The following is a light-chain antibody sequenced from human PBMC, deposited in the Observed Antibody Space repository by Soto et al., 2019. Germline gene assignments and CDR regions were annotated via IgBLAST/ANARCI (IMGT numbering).Light chain of an antibody. V-gene: IGKV3-20*01. CDR3: QQYGSSPLT. CDR2: GAS. J-gene: IGKJ4*01. Sequence: EIVLTQSPGTLSLSPGERATLSCRASESVSDNYLAWYQQRSGQAPRLVIYGASSRASAVPDRFSGSGSGADFTLTISRLETEDFAVYYCQQYGSSPLTFGGGTRWIS. CDR1: ESVSDNY.